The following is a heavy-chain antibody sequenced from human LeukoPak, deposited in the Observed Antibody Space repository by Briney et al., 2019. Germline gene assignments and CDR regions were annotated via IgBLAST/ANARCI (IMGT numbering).Heavy chain of an antibody. CDR1: GFTFTNHA. CDR2: ISGGGRTT. Sequence: GGSLRLSCAASGFTFTNHAMSWVRQAPGKGLQWIAVISGGGRTTEYADSVKGRFTVSRDNSMNTLFLHMDSLRVEDTAIYYCAKNVVFTRYFDSWGQGTLVTVSS. V-gene: IGHV3-23*01. CDR3: AKNVVFTRYFDS. J-gene: IGHJ4*02. D-gene: IGHD2-2*01.